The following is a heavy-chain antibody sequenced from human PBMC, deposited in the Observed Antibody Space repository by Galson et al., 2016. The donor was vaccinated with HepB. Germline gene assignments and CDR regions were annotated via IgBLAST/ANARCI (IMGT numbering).Heavy chain of an antibody. D-gene: IGHD3-3*01. CDR1: GYTFTSYD. CDR2: VNANSGRT. Sequence: SVKVSCKASGYTFTSYDINWVRQATGQGLEWMAWVNANSGRTAYTQKLQGRVTMTTNHSMSTAYMELSSLGSEDTAVYYCARGRRGSGYPYWGQGTLVTVSS. CDR3: ARGRRGSGYPY. J-gene: IGHJ4*02. V-gene: IGHV1-8*01.